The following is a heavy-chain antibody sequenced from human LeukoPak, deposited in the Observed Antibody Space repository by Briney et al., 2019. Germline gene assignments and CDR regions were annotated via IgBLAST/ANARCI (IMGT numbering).Heavy chain of an antibody. V-gene: IGHV3-11*06. J-gene: IGHJ4*02. Sequence: GGSLRLSCAASGFTFSDYYMSWIRQAPGKGLEWVSYNRSSSSYTKYADSVKGRFTISRDNAKTSLSLQMNGLRAEDTAVYYCARARGMDDYGDFRIKWGQGTLVTVSS. CDR2: NRSSSSYT. CDR1: GFTFSDYY. D-gene: IGHD4-17*01. CDR3: ARARGMDDYGDFRIK.